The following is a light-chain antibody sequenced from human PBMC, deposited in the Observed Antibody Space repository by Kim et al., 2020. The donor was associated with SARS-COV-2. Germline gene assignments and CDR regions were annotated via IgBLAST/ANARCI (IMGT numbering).Light chain of an antibody. Sequence: SGSPGQSITISCAATDSDFVSWYQQHPGKAPKLIIYQVSKRPSGISDRFSGSKSGYTASLTISGLQAEDEADYFCCSCAGTTIFYVFGTGTKVTVL. CDR1: DSDF. CDR2: QVS. J-gene: IGLJ1*01. V-gene: IGLV2-23*02. CDR3: CSCAGTTIFYV.